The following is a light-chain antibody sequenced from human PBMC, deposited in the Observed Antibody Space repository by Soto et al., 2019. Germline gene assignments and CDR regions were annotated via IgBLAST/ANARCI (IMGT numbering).Light chain of an antibody. CDR1: QSVSSSY. J-gene: IGKJ1*01. Sequence: EIVLTQSPGTLSLSPGERATLSCRASQSVSSSYLAWNQQKPGQAPRLLIYGASSRATGIPDRFSGSGSGTDFTLTISRLEPEDFAVYYCPQYGSSPPWTFGQGTKVEIK. CDR2: GAS. CDR3: PQYGSSPPWT. V-gene: IGKV3-20*01.